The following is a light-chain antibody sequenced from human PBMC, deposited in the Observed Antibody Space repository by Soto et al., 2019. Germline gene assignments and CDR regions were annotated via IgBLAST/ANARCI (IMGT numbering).Light chain of an antibody. V-gene: IGLV2-14*03. CDR2: EVL. Sequence: QSALTQPASVSGSPGQSITISCTRTSSDVGGYNFVSWYQQHPGNAPKLIIHEVLNRPSGVSSRFSGSKSGNTASLTISGLQAEDDAVYYCCSHSASIHWVFGGGTKLTVL. CDR3: CSHSASIHWV. CDR1: SSDVGGYNF. J-gene: IGLJ3*02.